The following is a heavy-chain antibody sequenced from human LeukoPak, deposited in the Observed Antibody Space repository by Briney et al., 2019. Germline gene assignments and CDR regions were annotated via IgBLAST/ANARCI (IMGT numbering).Heavy chain of an antibody. V-gene: IGHV3-64*02. CDR1: GFTFSSYA. CDR3: ARRGSYWHFDY. CDR2: VSSNGGST. D-gene: IGHD1-26*01. Sequence: GGSLRLSCAASGFTFSSYAMHWVRQAPGKGLEYVSAVSSNGGSTYYADSVKGRFTISRDNSKNTLYLQMGSLIAEDMAVYYCARRGSYWHFDYWGQGTLVTVSS. J-gene: IGHJ4*02.